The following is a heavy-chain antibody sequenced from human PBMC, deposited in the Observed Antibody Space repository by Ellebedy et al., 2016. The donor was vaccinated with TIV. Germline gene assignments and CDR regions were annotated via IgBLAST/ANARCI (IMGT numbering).Heavy chain of an antibody. Sequence: MPSETLSLTCNLSGGSITSYFWTWIRQTPGKGLEWIGYVYYTGTTDYNPSPSRRVTISTATSKSQFSLRLNSVTAADTAVYYCAREGIVATMFIDPWGPGTLVTVSS. V-gene: IGHV4-59*01. D-gene: IGHD5-12*01. J-gene: IGHJ5*02. CDR1: GGSITSYF. CDR2: VYYTGTT. CDR3: AREGIVATMFIDP.